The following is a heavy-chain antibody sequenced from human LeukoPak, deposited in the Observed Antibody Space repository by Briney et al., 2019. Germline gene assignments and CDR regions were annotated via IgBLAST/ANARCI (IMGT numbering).Heavy chain of an antibody. D-gene: IGHD2-8*01. CDR2: INWNGGST. J-gene: IGHJ4*02. CDR1: GFTVSSNY. CDR3: ARLGSMLGWGIDY. Sequence: GGSLRLSCAASGFTVSSNYMSWVRQAPGKGLEWVSGINWNGGSTGYADSVKGRFTISRDNAKNSLYLQMNSLRAEDTALYYCARLGSMLGWGIDYWGQGTLVTVSS. V-gene: IGHV3-20*04.